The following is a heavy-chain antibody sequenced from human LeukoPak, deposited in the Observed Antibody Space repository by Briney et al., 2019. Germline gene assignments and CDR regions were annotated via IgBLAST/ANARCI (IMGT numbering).Heavy chain of an antibody. CDR1: GGSISSGSHY. J-gene: IGHJ4*02. D-gene: IGHD7-27*01. CDR2: IYYSGST. V-gene: IGHV4-31*03. Sequence: SQTLSLTCTVSGGSISSGSHYWNWIRQPAGTGLEWIGYIYYSGSTYYNPSLKSRVTISVDTSKNQFSLKLSSVTAADTAVYYCARGRTGDAFDYWGQGTLVTVSS. CDR3: ARGRTGDAFDY.